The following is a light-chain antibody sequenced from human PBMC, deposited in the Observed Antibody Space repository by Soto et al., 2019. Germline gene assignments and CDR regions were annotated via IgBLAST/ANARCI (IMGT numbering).Light chain of an antibody. CDR2: EVS. CDR3: SSYTTNYTLV. J-gene: IGLJ2*01. CDR1: SSDVGAYNY. Sequence: QSALTQPASVSGSPGQSITISCTGTSSDVGAYNYVSWYQHHPGKAPKLLIFEVSNRPSGLSDRFSASKSGNAASLTISGLQAEDEADYYCSSYTTNYTLVFGGGTKVTVL. V-gene: IGLV2-14*01.